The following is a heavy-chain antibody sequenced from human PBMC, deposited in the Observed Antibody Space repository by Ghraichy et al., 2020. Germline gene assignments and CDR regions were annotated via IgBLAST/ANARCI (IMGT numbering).Heavy chain of an antibody. CDR3: AKERLIWQYVFDY. D-gene: IGHD2-21*01. CDR2: IWSDGSTK. J-gene: IGHJ4*02. V-gene: IGHV3-33*06. Sequence: AVIWSDGSTKYYADSVKGRLTISRDNYKNVFFLQMNSLRVEDTSIYYCAKERLIWQYVFDYWGKG.